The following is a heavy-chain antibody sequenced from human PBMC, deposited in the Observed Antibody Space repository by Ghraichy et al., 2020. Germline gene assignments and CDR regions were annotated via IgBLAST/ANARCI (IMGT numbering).Heavy chain of an antibody. CDR2: ISSSTNYM. CDR1: GFTFSSYT. CDR3: AREVGSGSYTRGMDV. D-gene: IGHD3-10*01. J-gene: IGHJ6*02. Sequence: GGSLRLSCAASGFTFSSYTMTWVRQAPGKGLEWVSVISSSTNYMYYADSVKGRFTISRDNAKNSLSLQMDSLRAEDTAVYYCAREVGSGSYTRGMDVWGQGTTVIVAS. V-gene: IGHV3-21*01.